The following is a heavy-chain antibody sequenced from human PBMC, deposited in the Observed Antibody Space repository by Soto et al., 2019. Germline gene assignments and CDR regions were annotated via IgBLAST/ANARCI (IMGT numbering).Heavy chain of an antibody. V-gene: IGHV5-51*01. CDR2: VYPDDSDT. CDR3: VTQKRYYDFWSGPYFDY. CDR1: GYIFTNFW. Sequence: GESLKISCEGSGYIFTNFWICRVRQMPWKGLEWVGIVYPDDSDTRYSPSFQGQVTISADKSISTAYLQLSSLKASDTAIYYCVTQKRYYDFWSGPYFDYWGQGTLVTVSS. D-gene: IGHD3-3*01. J-gene: IGHJ4*02.